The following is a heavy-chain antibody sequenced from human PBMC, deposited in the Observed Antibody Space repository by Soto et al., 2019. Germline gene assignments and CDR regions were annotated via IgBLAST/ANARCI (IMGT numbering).Heavy chain of an antibody. J-gene: IGHJ6*02. D-gene: IGHD6-13*01. Sequence: PGESLKIPCKGSGYSFTSYWIGWVRQMPGKGLEWMGIIYPGDSDTRYSPSFQGQVTISADKSISTAYLQWSSLKASDTAMYYCARLGPIAAAGPHYYYYGMDVWGQGTTVTVSS. CDR1: GYSFTSYW. CDR2: IYPGDSDT. CDR3: ARLGPIAAAGPHYYYYGMDV. V-gene: IGHV5-51*01.